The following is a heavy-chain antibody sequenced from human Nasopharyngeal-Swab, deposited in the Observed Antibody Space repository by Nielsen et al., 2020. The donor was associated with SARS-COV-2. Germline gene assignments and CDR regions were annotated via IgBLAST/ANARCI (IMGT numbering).Heavy chain of an antibody. V-gene: IGHV3-30*18. D-gene: IGHD5-12*01. CDR3: AKGWLLGNYMDV. J-gene: IGHJ6*03. CDR1: VFIFSNYG. CDR2: ITFDGSSQ. Sequence: GESLPITCAASVFIFSNYGIHWDRQTPGKGLEWVAVITFDGSSQYHVDPVKGRFTISRDNSKSTLYLQMDSLRDEDTAVYYCAKGWLLGNYMDVWGKGTTVTVTS.